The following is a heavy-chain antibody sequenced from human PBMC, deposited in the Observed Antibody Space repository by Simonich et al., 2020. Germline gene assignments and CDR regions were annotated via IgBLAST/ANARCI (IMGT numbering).Heavy chain of an antibody. CDR2: IYHRGRT. J-gene: IGHJ6*02. V-gene: IGHV4-38-2*01. D-gene: IGHD6-13*01. CDR3: ARVGYSNYYYYGMYV. CDR1: GYSISSGYY. Sequence: QVQLQESGPGLVKPSETLSLTCAVSGYSISSGYYWGWIRQPPGKGLEWIGSIYHRGRTYYNPSLKSRVTISVDTSKNHFSLKLSSVTAADTAVYYCARVGYSNYYYYGMYVWGQGTTVTVSS.